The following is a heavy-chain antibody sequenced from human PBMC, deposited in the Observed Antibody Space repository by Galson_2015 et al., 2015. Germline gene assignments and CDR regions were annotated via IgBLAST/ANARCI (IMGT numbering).Heavy chain of an antibody. CDR2: ISSSSSYI. J-gene: IGHJ6*03. D-gene: IGHD3-16*01. V-gene: IGHV3-21*01. CDR3: AMGEGSSFVPDYYYYMDV. CDR1: GFTFSSYS. Sequence: SLRLSCAASGFTFSSYSMNWVRQAPGKGLEWVSSISSSSSYIYYADSVKGRFTISRDNAKNSLYLQMNSLRAEDTAVYYCAMGEGSSFVPDYYYYMDVWGKGTTVTVSS.